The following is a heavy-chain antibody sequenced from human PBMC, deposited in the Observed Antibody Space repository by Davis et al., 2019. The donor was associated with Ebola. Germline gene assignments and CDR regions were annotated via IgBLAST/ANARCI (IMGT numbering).Heavy chain of an antibody. CDR3: ARPPMGVYGVDV. CDR2: IYRSGST. J-gene: IGHJ6*02. CDR1: GGSISDNW. Sequence: MPSETLSLTCAVSGGSISDNWWSWVRQPPGKGLEWIGEIYRSGSTNYKPSLKSRVTISTDWSKNQIPLMLTSVTAADTAVYYCARPPMGVYGVDVWGQGTTVVVSS. D-gene: IGHD1-26*01. V-gene: IGHV4-4*02.